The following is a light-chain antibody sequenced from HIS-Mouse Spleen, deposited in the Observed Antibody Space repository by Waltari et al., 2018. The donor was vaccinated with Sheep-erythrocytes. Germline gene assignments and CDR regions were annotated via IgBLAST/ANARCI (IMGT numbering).Light chain of an antibody. CDR3: CSYAGSSTPWV. Sequence: QSALTQPASVSGSPGQSITISCTGTSSAGWSYNLVSRYQQHPGNAPKLMIYEGSKRPSGVSNRFSGSKSGNTASLTISGLQAEDEADYYCCSYAGSSTPWVFGGGTKLTVL. V-gene: IGLV2-23*01. CDR2: EGS. J-gene: IGLJ3*02. CDR1: SSAGWSYNL.